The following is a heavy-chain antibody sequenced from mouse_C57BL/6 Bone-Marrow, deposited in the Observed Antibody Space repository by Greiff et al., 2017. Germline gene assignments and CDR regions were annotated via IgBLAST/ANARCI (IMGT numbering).Heavy chain of an antibody. CDR2: IDPEIGDT. Sequence: VQLQQSGAELVRPGASVKLSCTASGFNIKDDYIHWVKQRPEQGLEWIGWIDPEIGDTDYASKFQGKTTITSDTSSNTAYLQLSSLTSEDTAVYDCSSLDGNYFDFWGQGTPLTVAS. V-gene: IGHV14-4*01. D-gene: IGHD2-1*01. J-gene: IGHJ2*01. CDR1: GFNIKDDY. CDR3: SSLDGNYFDF.